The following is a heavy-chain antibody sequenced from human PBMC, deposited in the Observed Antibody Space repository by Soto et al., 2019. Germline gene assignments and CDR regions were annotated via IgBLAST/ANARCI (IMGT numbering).Heavy chain of an antibody. CDR1: VSALISGGYF. CDR3: TREKSEENYLET. J-gene: IGHJ4*02. Sequence: PSSTXSLTWTVSVSALISGGYFYTWVRQPPGKGLQWLGYIYYSGGTNYKPSLKSRVTISIEKYKSQFSLRLISVTAADTAVYYCTREKSEENYLETWGQGTLV. CDR2: IYYSGGT. V-gene: IGHV4-61*08. D-gene: IGHD1-7*01.